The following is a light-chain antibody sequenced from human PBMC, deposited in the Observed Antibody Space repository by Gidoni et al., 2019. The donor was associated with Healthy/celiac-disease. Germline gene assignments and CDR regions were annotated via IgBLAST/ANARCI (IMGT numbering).Light chain of an antibody. V-gene: IGKV3-20*01. Sequence: EIVLTQSPGTLSLSPGERATLSCRASQSVSSSYLAWYQQKPGQAPRLLIYGASSRATDIPDRVSGSGSGTDFTLTISRLEPEDFAVYYCQQYASFGGGTKVEIK. J-gene: IGKJ4*01. CDR1: QSVSSSY. CDR2: GAS. CDR3: QQYAS.